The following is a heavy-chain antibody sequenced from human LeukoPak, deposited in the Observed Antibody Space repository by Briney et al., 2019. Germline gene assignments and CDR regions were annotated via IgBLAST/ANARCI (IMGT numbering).Heavy chain of an antibody. J-gene: IGHJ4*02. CDR2: ISSSGSTI. CDR1: GFTXSXXS. CDR3: AREGGGETDYFDY. Sequence: SXRXSCAXXGFTXSXXSMNWVRQAPGXGLXXVSYISSSGSTIYYADSVKGRFTISRDNAKNSLYLQMNSLRAEDTAVYYCAREGGGETDYFDYWGQGTLVTVSS. V-gene: IGHV3-48*04. D-gene: IGHD4-17*01.